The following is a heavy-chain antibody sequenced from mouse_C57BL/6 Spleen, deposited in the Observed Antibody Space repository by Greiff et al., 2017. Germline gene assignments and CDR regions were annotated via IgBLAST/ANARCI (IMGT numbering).Heavy chain of an antibody. CDR2: INYDGSST. CDR1: GFTFSDYY. J-gene: IGHJ4*01. CDR3: ARGMDYYGSSYYAMDY. V-gene: IGHV5-16*01. Sequence: EVKLEESEGGLVQPGSSMKLSCTASGFTFSDYYMAWVRQVPEKGLEWVANINYDGSSTYYLDSLKSRFIISRDNAKNILYLQMSSLKSEDTATYYCARGMDYYGSSYYAMDYWGQGTSVTVSS. D-gene: IGHD1-1*01.